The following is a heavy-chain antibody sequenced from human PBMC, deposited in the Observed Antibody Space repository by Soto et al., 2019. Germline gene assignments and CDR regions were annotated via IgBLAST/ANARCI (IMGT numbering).Heavy chain of an antibody. V-gene: IGHV1-69*13. J-gene: IGHJ6*03. Sequence: GASVKVSCKASGGTFSSYAISWVRQAPGQGLEWMGGIIPIFGTANYAQKFQGRVTITADESTSTAYMELSSLRSEDTAVYYCARDGGDPGTGKYYYMDVWGKGTTVTVSS. D-gene: IGHD1-1*01. CDR2: IIPIFGTA. CDR3: ARDGGDPGTGKYYYMDV. CDR1: GGTFSSYA.